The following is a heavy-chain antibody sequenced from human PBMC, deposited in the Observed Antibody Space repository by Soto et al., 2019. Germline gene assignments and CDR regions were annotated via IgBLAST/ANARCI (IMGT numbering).Heavy chain of an antibody. Sequence: EVQLVESGGGLVQPGGSLRLSCAASGFTFSSYWMSWVRQAPGKGLEWVANIKQDGSEKYNVDFVKGRVTISRDNAKNSRYLQMNSLRVEDTALYYCARAYGSWSLSGYWGQGTLVTVSS. CDR2: IKQDGSEK. D-gene: IGHD3-10*01. V-gene: IGHV3-7*01. CDR1: GFTFSSYW. J-gene: IGHJ4*02. CDR3: ARAYGSWSLSGY.